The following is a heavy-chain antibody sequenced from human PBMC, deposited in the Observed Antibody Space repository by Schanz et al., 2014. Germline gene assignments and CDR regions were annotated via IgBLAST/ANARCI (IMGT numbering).Heavy chain of an antibody. J-gene: IGHJ4*02. CDR3: ARDLPRTFLFDY. CDR1: GFTFSDYS. CDR2: IRSSSTPI. Sequence: EVHLVESGGGLVQPGGSLRLSCAASGFTFSDYSMNWVRQAPGKGPEWVSYIRSSSTPIYYADSVKGRFTISRDNAKNSLYLQMDSLRAEDTAVYYCARDLPRTFLFDYWGQGTLVTVSS. V-gene: IGHV3-48*01.